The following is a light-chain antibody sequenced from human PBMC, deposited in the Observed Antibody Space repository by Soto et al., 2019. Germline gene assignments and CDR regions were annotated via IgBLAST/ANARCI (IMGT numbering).Light chain of an antibody. J-gene: IGKJ1*01. V-gene: IGKV1-5*01. CDR2: DAS. Sequence: DVQMTQNPSTLSASVGDRVTITCRASQSISSWLAWYQQKPGKAPKLLIYDASSLESGVPSRFSGSGSGTEFTLTISSLQPDDFATYYCQQYNSYSPWTFGQGTKVDIK. CDR3: QQYNSYSPWT. CDR1: QSISSW.